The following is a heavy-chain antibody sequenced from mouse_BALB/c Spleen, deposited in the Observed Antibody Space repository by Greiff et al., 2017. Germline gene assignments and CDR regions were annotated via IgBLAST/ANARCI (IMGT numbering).Heavy chain of an antibody. J-gene: IGHJ3*01. D-gene: IGHD2-2*01. V-gene: IGHV5-17*02. CDR3: ARSRLRREDGFAY. Sequence: EVKLMESGGGLVQPGGSRKLSCAASGFTFSSFGMHWVRQAPEKGLEWVAYISSGSSTIYYADTVKGRFTISRDNPKNTLFLQMTSLRSEDTAMYYCARSRLRREDGFAYWGQGTLVTVSA. CDR2: ISSGSSTI. CDR1: GFTFSSFG.